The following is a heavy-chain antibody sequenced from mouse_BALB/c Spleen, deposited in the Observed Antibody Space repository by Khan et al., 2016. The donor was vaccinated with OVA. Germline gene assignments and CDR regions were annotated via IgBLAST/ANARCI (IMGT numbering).Heavy chain of an antibody. V-gene: IGHV6-6*02. D-gene: IGHD2-10*02. J-gene: IGHJ3*01. Sequence: EGKREESGGGLVQPGGSMKLSCVASGFTFSNYWMNWVRKSPEKGLEWVAEIRLKSNNYATHYAESVKGRFTSSRDDSKISVYLQMNNLIAADTGIYYCTPYCNYNNWGQGTLVTVS. CDR1: GFTFSNYW. CDR3: TPYCNYNN. CDR2: IRLKSNNYAT.